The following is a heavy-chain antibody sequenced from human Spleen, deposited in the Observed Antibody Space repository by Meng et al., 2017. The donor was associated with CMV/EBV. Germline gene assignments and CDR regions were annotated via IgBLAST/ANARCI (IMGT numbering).Heavy chain of an antibody. CDR1: GGSVSSGSYY. Sequence: SETLSITCTVSGGSVSSGSYYWSWIRQPPGKGLEWIGYIYYSGSTNYNPSLKSRVTISVDTSKNQFSLKLTSVTAADTAVYYCARARKYSSSPPAYYLDYWGQGTLVTVSS. V-gene: IGHV4-61*01. J-gene: IGHJ4*02. CDR2: IYYSGST. D-gene: IGHD6-6*01. CDR3: ARARKYSSSPPAYYLDY.